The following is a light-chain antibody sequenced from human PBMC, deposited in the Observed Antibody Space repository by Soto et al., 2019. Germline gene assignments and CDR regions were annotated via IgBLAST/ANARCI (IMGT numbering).Light chain of an antibody. CDR1: SSDVGGYNS. CDR3: SSYTRSSTRV. Sequence: QSALTQPASVSGSPGQSITISCTGTSSDVGGYNSVSWYQQHPGKAPKLMIYEVSNRPSGVSNRFSGSKSGNTASLTISGLQAEDEADYYCSSYTRSSTRVFGGGTQLTVL. V-gene: IGLV2-14*01. J-gene: IGLJ2*01. CDR2: EVS.